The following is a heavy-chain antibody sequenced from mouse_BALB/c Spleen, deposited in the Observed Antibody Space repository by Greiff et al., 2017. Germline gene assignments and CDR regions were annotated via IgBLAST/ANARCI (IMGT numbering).Heavy chain of an antibody. CDR1: GFTFSSYG. V-gene: IGHV5-6*01. D-gene: IGHD1-1*01. CDR3: ASHYYGSSGSFDY. J-gene: IGHJ2*01. CDR2: ISSGGSYT. Sequence: EVMLVESGGDLVKPGGSLKLSCAASGFTFSSYGMSWVRQTPDKRLEWVATISSGGSYTYYPDSVKGRFTISRDNAKNTLYLQMSSLKSEDTAMYYCASHYYGSSGSFDYWGQGTTLTVSS.